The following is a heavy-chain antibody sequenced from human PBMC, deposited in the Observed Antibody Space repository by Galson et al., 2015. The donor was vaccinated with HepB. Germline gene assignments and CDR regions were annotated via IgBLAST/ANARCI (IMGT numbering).Heavy chain of an antibody. Sequence: CAISGDSVSSNSAAWNWIRQSPSRGLEWLGRTYYRSKWYNDYAVSVKSRITINPDTSKNQFSLQLNSVTPEDTAVYYCARDVTVKGNRNWFDPWGQGTLVTVSS. V-gene: IGHV6-1*01. CDR2: TYYRSKWYN. CDR3: ARDVTVKGNRNWFDP. CDR1: GDSVSSNSAA. D-gene: IGHD4-17*01. J-gene: IGHJ5*02.